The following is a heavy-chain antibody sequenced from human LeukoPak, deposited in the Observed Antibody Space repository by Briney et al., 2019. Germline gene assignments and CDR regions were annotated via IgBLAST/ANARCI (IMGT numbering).Heavy chain of an antibody. Sequence: ASVKVSCKAPGYTFTSYYMHWVRQAPGQGLEWMGIINPSGGSTSYAQKFQGRVTMTRDTSTSTVYMELSSLRSEDTAVYYCARDPDCSSTSCPTLFYYYGMDVWGQGTTVTVSS. V-gene: IGHV1-46*01. CDR3: ARDPDCSSTSCPTLFYYYGMDV. D-gene: IGHD2-2*01. CDR1: GYTFTSYY. CDR2: INPSGGST. J-gene: IGHJ6*02.